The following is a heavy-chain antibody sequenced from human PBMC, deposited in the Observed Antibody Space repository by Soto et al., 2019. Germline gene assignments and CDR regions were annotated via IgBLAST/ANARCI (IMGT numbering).Heavy chain of an antibody. Sequence: QVHLVESGGGVVQPGTSLRLACAASGFRFSGYGMQWVRQTPGKGLEWVGVIWYDGSKTFYADSVKGRFTISRDNSNNSVFLQMDSLRAEDPAVYHCVTDIGGGSWYALAYWGPGSLVTVSS. J-gene: IGHJ4*02. D-gene: IGHD6-13*01. CDR1: GFRFSGYG. CDR2: IWYDGSKT. CDR3: VTDIGGGSWYALAY. V-gene: IGHV3-33*03.